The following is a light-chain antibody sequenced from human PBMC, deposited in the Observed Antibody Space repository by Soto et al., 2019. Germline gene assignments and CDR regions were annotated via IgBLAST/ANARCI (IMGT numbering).Light chain of an antibody. V-gene: IGKV3-20*01. CDR3: RQYGRSLVFA. CDR1: QSVSNNY. Sequence: EIGLTEKQGTLSLSPGEGANLSGRGSQSVSNNYLAWYQQQPGQAPRLVIYGASTRAAGIPDRFSGSGSGTDFILTISSLEPEDFAVYYCRQYGRSLVFAFGGVTIVDI. CDR2: GAS. J-gene: IGKJ4*01.